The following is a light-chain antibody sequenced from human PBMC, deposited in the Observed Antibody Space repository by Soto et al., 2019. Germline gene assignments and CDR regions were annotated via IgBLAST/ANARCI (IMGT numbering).Light chain of an antibody. CDR2: DAS. V-gene: IGKV3-15*01. Sequence: EIVLTQSPAILSVSPGERATLSCRASQSISRSLAWYQQKPGQAPRLLISDASTGATGIPARFSGSGSGTEFTLTISSLQSEDFALYYCHQYNSWPPGTFGQGTKVEIK. J-gene: IGKJ2*01. CDR1: QSISRS. CDR3: HQYNSWPPGT.